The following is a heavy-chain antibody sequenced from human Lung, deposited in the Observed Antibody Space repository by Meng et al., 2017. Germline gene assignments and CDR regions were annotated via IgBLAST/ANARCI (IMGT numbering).Heavy chain of an antibody. CDR1: GYTFPDYW. CDR3: ARDEDISAAGKLFGDY. Sequence: VKLVQSGAEGNKPGGSVKVSCKASGYTFPDYWLHWVRRAPGQGLEWMGRINPKSGDTHYAQRFQGRVTMTGDTSISTAYMELSGLRSDDTAMYYCARDEDISAAGKLFGDYWGQGTLVTVSS. CDR2: INPKSGDT. D-gene: IGHD6-13*01. V-gene: IGHV1-2*06. J-gene: IGHJ4*02.